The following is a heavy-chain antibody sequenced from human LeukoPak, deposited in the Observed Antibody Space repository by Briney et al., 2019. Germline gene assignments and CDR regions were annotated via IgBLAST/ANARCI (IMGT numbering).Heavy chain of an antibody. J-gene: IGHJ3*01. CDR2: ISGASDYR. Sequence: GGSLRLSCAASGFTFSSYWMSWVRQAPGKGLEWVSYISGASDYRKYADSVKGRFTISRDNAKKSLYLQMNSLRAEDTAVYYCARDGFSSGWFIWGQGTMVTVSS. CDR3: ARDGFSSGWFI. CDR1: GFTFSSYW. V-gene: IGHV3-21*01. D-gene: IGHD6-19*01.